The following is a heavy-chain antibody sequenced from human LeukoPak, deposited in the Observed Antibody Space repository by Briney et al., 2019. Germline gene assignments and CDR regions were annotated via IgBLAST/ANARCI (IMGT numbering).Heavy chain of an antibody. Sequence: PGGSLRLSCAASGFTVSSNYMSWVRQAPGKGLEWVSVIYSGGSTYYADSVKGRFTISRDNSKNTLYLQMNSLRAEDTAVYYCARETGRVFFDYWGQGTLVTVSS. CDR1: GFTVSSNY. J-gene: IGHJ4*02. V-gene: IGHV3-53*01. CDR3: ARETGRVFFDY. CDR2: IYSGGST. D-gene: IGHD1-1*01.